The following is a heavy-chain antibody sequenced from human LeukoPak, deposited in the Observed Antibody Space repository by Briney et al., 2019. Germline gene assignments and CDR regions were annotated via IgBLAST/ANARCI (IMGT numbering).Heavy chain of an antibody. D-gene: IGHD3-16*01. CDR1: GGSITSNY. CDR2: MYHSGTT. J-gene: IGHJ3*02. V-gene: IGHV4-59*01. Sequence: PSETLSLTCTVSGGSITSNYWSWIRQPPGKGLEWIGYMYHSGTTNYNPSLMSRVTISVDTSKNQFSLKLSSVTAADTAMYYCARVDAWGAFDIWGQGTMVTVSS. CDR3: ARVDAWGAFDI.